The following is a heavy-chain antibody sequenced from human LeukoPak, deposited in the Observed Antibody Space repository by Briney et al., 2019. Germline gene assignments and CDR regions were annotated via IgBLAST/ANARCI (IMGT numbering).Heavy chain of an antibody. Sequence: YPSETLSLTCTVSGDSISSGDNYWSWLRQPAGKGLEWIGRISSSGSTNYNPSLKSRVTISVDTSKNQFSLKLSSVTAADTAVYYCARERARYYGSGSYGFDYWGQGTLVTVSS. J-gene: IGHJ4*02. CDR2: ISSSGST. V-gene: IGHV4-61*02. CDR1: GDSISSGDNY. CDR3: ARERARYYGSGSYGFDY. D-gene: IGHD3-10*01.